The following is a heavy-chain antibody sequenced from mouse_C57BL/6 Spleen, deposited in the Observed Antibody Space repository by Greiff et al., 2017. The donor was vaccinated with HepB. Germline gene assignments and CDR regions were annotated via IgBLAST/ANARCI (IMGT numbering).Heavy chain of an antibody. Sequence: VKLMESGAELVRPGTSVKMSCKASGYTFTNYWIGWAEQRPGHGLEWIGDIYPGGGYTNYNEKFKGKATLTADKSSSTAYMQFSSLTSEDSAIYYCARRGFTTVEGFDYWGQGTTLTVSS. CDR1: GYTFTNYW. V-gene: IGHV1-63*01. CDR2: IYPGGGYT. J-gene: IGHJ2*01. CDR3: ARRGFTTVEGFDY. D-gene: IGHD1-1*01.